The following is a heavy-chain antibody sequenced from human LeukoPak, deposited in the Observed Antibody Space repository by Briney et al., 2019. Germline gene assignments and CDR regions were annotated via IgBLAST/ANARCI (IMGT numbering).Heavy chain of an antibody. CDR3: AREDPQTTVPEGMDV. J-gene: IGHJ6*02. CDR2: IYYSGTT. Sequence: SETLSLTCTVSGGSIRYYYWSWIRQSPGKGLEWIGYIYYSGTTNYNPALKSRVTISVDTSKNQFSLQLRSVTAADTAVYYCAREDPQTTVPEGMDVWGQGTTVTVSS. CDR1: GGSIRYYY. V-gene: IGHV4-59*01. D-gene: IGHD4-17*01.